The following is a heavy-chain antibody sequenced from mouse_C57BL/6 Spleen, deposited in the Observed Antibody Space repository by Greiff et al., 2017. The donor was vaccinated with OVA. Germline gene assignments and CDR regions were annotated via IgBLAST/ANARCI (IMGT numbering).Heavy chain of an antibody. Sequence: QVQLQQSGPGLVAPSQSLSITCTVSGFSLTSYAISWVRQPPGKGLEWLGVLWTGGGTNYNSALKSRLSISKDNSKSQVFLKMNSLQTDDTARYYCARSPPLYGSSPHYAMDYWGQGTSVTVSS. D-gene: IGHD1-1*01. CDR1: GFSLTSYA. CDR3: ARSPPLYGSSPHYAMDY. V-gene: IGHV2-9-1*01. CDR2: LWTGGGT. J-gene: IGHJ4*01.